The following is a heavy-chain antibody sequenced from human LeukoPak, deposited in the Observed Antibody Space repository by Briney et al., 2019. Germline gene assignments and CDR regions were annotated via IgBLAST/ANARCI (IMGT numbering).Heavy chain of an antibody. V-gene: IGHV4-34*01. CDR1: GGSFSGYY. CDR3: ASSTRYPSGN. J-gene: IGHJ4*02. D-gene: IGHD3-10*01. Sequence: ETLSLTCAVYGGSFSGYYWSWIRQPPGKGLEWIGEVNHSGSTNYNPSLKSRVTISVDTSKNQFSLKLSSVTAADTAVYYCASSTRYPSGNWGQGTLVTVSS. CDR2: VNHSGST.